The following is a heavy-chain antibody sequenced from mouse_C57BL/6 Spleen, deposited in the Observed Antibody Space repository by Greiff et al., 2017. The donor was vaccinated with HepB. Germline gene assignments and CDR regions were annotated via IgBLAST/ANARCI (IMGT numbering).Heavy chain of an antibody. V-gene: IGHV1-39*01. D-gene: IGHD3-2*02. CDR1: GYSFTDYN. CDR2: INPNYGTT. CDR3: ARERGQLRLRYAMDY. J-gene: IGHJ4*01. Sequence: EVQLQQSGPELVKPGASVKISCKASGYSFTDYNMNWVKQRNGKSLEWIGVINPNYGTTSYNQKFKGKATLTVDQSSSTAYMQLNSLTSEDSAVYYCARERGQLRLRYAMDYWGQGTSVTVSS.